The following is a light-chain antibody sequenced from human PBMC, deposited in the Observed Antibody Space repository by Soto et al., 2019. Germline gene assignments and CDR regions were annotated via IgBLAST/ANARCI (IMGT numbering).Light chain of an antibody. Sequence: DIQLTQSPSSLSASVGDRVTITCQASQDISNHLNWYQQKPGKAPKLLIYDASDLETGVPSRFRGGGSGTFFSVTINSLQPEDIATYYCQKHDGVPLFGPGTKVEIK. V-gene: IGKV1-33*01. CDR2: DAS. CDR3: QKHDGVPL. J-gene: IGKJ3*01. CDR1: QDISNH.